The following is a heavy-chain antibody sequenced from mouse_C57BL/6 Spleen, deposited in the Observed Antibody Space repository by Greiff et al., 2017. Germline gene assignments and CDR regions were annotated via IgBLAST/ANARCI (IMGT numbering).Heavy chain of an antibody. CDR3: ARKAGYDWYFDV. D-gene: IGHD2-2*01. Sequence: QVQLQQPGAELVKPGASVKLSCKASGYTFTSYWMQWVKQRPGQGLEWIGEIDPSDSYTNYNQKFKGKATLTVDTSSSTAYMQLSSLTSEDSAVYYCARKAGYDWYFDVWGTGTTVTVSS. CDR2: IDPSDSYT. CDR1: GYTFTSYW. J-gene: IGHJ1*03. V-gene: IGHV1-50*01.